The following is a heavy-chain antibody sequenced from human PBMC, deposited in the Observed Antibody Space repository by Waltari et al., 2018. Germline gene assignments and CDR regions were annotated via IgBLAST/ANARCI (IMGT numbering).Heavy chain of an antibody. D-gene: IGHD2-21*02. CDR1: GGTFSSYT. V-gene: IGHV1-69*08. CDR2: IIPILGIA. J-gene: IGHJ4*02. Sequence: QVQLVQSGAEVKKPGSSVKVSCKASGGTFSSYTISWVRQAPGQGLGWMGRIIPILGIANYAQKFQGRVTITADKSTSTAYMELSSLRSEDTAVYYCARDKAYCGGDCSSAFDYWGQGTLVTVSS. CDR3: ARDKAYCGGDCSSAFDY.